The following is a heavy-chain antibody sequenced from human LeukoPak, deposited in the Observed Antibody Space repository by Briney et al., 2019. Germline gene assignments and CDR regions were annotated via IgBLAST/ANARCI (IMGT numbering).Heavy chain of an antibody. CDR1: GGTFSSYA. V-gene: IGHV1-69*13. CDR3: ARDVPYGDPRANWFDP. Sequence: GASVKVSCKASGGTFSSYAISWVRQAPGQGLEWMGGIIPIFGTANYAQKFQGRVTITADESTSTAYMELSSLRSEDTAVYYRARDVPYGDPRANWFDPWGQGTLVTVSS. D-gene: IGHD4-17*01. CDR2: IIPIFGTA. J-gene: IGHJ5*02.